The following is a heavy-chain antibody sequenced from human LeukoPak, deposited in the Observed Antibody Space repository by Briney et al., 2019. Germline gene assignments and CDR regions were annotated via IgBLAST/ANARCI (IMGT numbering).Heavy chain of an antibody. V-gene: IGHV1-18*01. CDR3: ARDLGYYDILTGYHTLDY. D-gene: IGHD3-9*01. J-gene: IGHJ4*02. Sequence: GASVKVSCKASGYTFTSYGISWVRQAPGQGLEWMGWISAYNGNTNYAQKLQGRVTMTTDTSTSTAYMELRSLRSDDTAVYYCARDLGYYDILTGYHTLDYWGQGPWSPSPQ. CDR2: ISAYNGNT. CDR1: GYTFTSYG.